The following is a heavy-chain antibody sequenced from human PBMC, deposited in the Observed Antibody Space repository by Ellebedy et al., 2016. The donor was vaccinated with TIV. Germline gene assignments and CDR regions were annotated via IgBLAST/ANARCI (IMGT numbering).Heavy chain of an antibody. V-gene: IGHV1-18*04. D-gene: IGHD4-17*01. CDR3: ARFVDGDYEDY. J-gene: IGHJ4*02. CDR1: GYTFTNYG. CDR2: IRGYNGNT. Sequence: AASVKVSCKASGYTFTNYGISWVRQAPGQGLEWMGWIRGYNGNTYSAQKLQGRFTMTTDTSTSTAYMELRGLRSNDTAVYYCARFVDGDYEDYWGQGALVTVSS.